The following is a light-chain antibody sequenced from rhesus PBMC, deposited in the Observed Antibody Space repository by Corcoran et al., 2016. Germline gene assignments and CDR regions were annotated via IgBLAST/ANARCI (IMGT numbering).Light chain of an antibody. V-gene: IGKV3-42*03. CDR1: QSVSSS. CDR3: QQYSNWPQT. Sequence: EIVMTQSPATLSLSPGERATLSCRASQSVSSSLAWSQQKPGQAPRLLIYGASSRATGIPDRFSGSGCGTECTLTISSLEPEDFAVYYCQQYSNWPQTFGQGTKVEIK. J-gene: IGKJ1*01. CDR2: GAS.